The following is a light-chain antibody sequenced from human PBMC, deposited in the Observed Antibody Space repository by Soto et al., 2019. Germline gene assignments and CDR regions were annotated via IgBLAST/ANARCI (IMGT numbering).Light chain of an antibody. CDR3: AAWDDSLSAWV. CDR1: SSNIGSNT. V-gene: IGLV1-44*01. Sequence: QSVLTQPPSASATPGQRVTISCSGSSSNIGSNTVNWYQQFPGTAPKLLIYKSNQRPSGVPDRFSGSKSGTSASLAISGLQSEDEADYYCAAWDDSLSAWVFGGGTKLTVL. CDR2: KSN. J-gene: IGLJ3*02.